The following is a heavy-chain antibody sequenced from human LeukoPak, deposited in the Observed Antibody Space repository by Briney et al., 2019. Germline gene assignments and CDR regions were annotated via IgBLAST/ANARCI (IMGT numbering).Heavy chain of an antibody. CDR2: IRGSGGIT. Sequence: GGSLRLSCAASGFTFSSYAMSWVRQAPGKGLEWVSVIRGSGGITYYADSVQGRFTISRDSSKNTLYLQMNSLSAEDTAVFYCAKDRGIVGGHYYGMDVWGHGTTVTVAS. D-gene: IGHD2-15*01. J-gene: IGHJ6*02. CDR1: GFTFSSYA. CDR3: AKDRGIVGGHYYGMDV. V-gene: IGHV3-23*01.